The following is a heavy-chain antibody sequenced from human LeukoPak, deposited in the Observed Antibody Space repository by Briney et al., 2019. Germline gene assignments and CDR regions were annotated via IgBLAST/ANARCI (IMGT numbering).Heavy chain of an antibody. CDR1: GYTFTSYD. Sequence: APVKVSCKASGYTFTSYDINWVRQATGQGLEWMGWMNPNSGNTGYAQKFQGRVTMTRNTSISTAYMELSSLRSEDTAVYYCARVPRHYDILTGYRYNWFDPWGQGTLVTVSS. V-gene: IGHV1-8*01. J-gene: IGHJ5*02. CDR2: MNPNSGNT. D-gene: IGHD3-9*01. CDR3: ARVPRHYDILTGYRYNWFDP.